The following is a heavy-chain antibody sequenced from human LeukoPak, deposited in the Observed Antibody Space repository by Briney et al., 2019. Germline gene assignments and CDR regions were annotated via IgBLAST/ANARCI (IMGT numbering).Heavy chain of an antibody. CDR1: GGSISSSSYY. Sequence: SETLSLTCTVSGGSISSSSYYWGWIRQPPGKGLEWIGSIYYSGSTYYNPSLKSRVTILVDTSKNQFSLKLSSVTAADTAVYYCARGDSSGWYTNSNYYHYYMDVWGKGTTVTVSS. CDR3: ARGDSSGWYTNSNYYHYYMDV. V-gene: IGHV4-39*07. CDR2: IYYSGST. J-gene: IGHJ6*03. D-gene: IGHD6-13*01.